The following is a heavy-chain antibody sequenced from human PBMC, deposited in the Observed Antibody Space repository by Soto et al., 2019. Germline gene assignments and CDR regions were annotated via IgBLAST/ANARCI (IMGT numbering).Heavy chain of an antibody. J-gene: IGHJ3*02. D-gene: IGHD2-2*02. Sequence: EVQLVESGGGLVKPGGSLRLSSVDSGFTFPSYSMNWVRQAPGKGLEWVSSISAYSSPIFYADSVKGRFSISRDNAKNSLYLKMNSPGAGDTAVYYCESGGRGYTRDDVFDIWGQGTMVTVSS. CDR2: ISAYSSPI. CDR3: ESGGRGYTRDDVFDI. CDR1: GFTFPSYS. V-gene: IGHV3-21*06.